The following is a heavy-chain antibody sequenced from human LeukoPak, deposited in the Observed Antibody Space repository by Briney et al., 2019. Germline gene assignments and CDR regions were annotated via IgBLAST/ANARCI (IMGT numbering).Heavy chain of an antibody. CDR2: INPNSGGT. D-gene: IGHD3-3*01. J-gene: IGHJ4*02. CDR1: GYTFTSYG. CDR3: AGSRGARFLEWLPQVRKPTYYFDY. V-gene: IGHV1-2*02. Sequence: GASVKVSCKASGYTFTSYGISWVRQAPGQGLEWMGWINPNSGGTNYAQKFQGRVTMTRDTSISTAYMELSRLRSDDTAVYYCAGSRGARFLEWLPQVRKPTYYFDYWGQGTLVTVSS.